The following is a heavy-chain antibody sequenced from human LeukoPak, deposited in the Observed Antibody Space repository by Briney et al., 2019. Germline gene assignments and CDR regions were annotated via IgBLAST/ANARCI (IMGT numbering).Heavy chain of an antibody. CDR3: ARGTGWFWSPPSDYYGMDV. J-gene: IGHJ6*02. CDR2: FDPEDGET. Sequence: ASVKVSCKVSGYTLTELSMHWVRQAPGKGLEWMGGFDPEDGETIYAQKFQGRVTMTEDTSTDTAYMELSRLRSDDTAVYYCARGTGWFWSPPSDYYGMDVWGQGTTVTVSS. V-gene: IGHV1-24*01. CDR1: GYTLTELS. D-gene: IGHD3-3*01.